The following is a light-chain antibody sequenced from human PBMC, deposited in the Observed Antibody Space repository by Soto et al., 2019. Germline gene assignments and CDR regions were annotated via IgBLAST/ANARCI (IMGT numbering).Light chain of an antibody. Sequence: DIQMTQSPSTLSGSVGDRVTITCRASQTISSWLAWYQQKPGKAPKLLIYATSSLQSGVPSRFSGSGSGTDFSLTISSLEPEDFATYYCQQTYSTPRTFGQGTKVDIK. CDR2: ATS. J-gene: IGKJ1*01. CDR1: QTISSW. V-gene: IGKV1-39*01. CDR3: QQTYSTPRT.